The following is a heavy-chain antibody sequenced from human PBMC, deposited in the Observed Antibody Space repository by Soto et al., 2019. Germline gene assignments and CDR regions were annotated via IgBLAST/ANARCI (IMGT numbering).Heavy chain of an antibody. CDR1: GFTFSSYS. CDR2: ISSSSSTI. V-gene: IGHV3-48*01. J-gene: IGHJ5*02. D-gene: IGHD3-22*01. Sequence: SLRLSCAASGFTFSSYSMNWVRQAPGKGLEWVSYISSSSSTIYYADSVKGRFTISRDNAKNSLYLQMNSLRAEDTAVYYCARDRFDYYDSSGYWRFDHWGQGTPVTVSS. CDR3: ARDRFDYYDSSGYWRFDH.